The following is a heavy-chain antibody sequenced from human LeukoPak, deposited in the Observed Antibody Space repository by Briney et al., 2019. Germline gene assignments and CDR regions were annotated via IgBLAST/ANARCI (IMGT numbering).Heavy chain of an antibody. Sequence: PGGSLRLSCAASGFTFSDFWMGWVRQAPGKGLEWVANINQGGSESYYVDSVKGRFTISRDNAKKSLFLQVNSLRAEDTAVYYCTKGRSNHCWGQGTLVTVST. CDR3: TKGRSNHC. CDR2: INQGGSES. V-gene: IGHV3-7*01. D-gene: IGHD4-11*01. J-gene: IGHJ4*02. CDR1: GFTFSDFW.